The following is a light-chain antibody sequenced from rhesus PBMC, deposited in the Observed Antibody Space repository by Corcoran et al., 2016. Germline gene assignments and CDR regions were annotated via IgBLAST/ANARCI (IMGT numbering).Light chain of an antibody. CDR3: LQSSNWPYS. V-gene: IGKV3-24*04. Sequence: EIVMTQSPATLALSPGERATLSCRASQSVSSYLAWYQQTPGQAPRLRIYGASSRATGIPDRFSGSGSGTEFTHTISSLEPEDVGVYFCLQSSNWPYSFGQGTKVEIK. CDR2: GAS. J-gene: IGKJ2*01. CDR1: QSVSSY.